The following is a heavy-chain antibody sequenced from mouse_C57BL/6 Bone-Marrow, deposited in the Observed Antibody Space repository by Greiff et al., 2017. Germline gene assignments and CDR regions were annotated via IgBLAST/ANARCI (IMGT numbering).Heavy chain of an antibody. CDR1: GYTFTSYW. D-gene: IGHD2-4*01. J-gene: IGHJ4*01. Sequence: QVQLQQPGAELVKPGASVKLSCKASGYTFTSYWMHWVKQRPGQGLEWIGMIHPSSGSTNYNEKFKSKDTLTADKSSSTAYMQLSSLTSVDSAVYSCARLYDYRRGAMDYWGKGTSVTVSS. V-gene: IGHV1-64*01. CDR2: IHPSSGST. CDR3: ARLYDYRRGAMDY.